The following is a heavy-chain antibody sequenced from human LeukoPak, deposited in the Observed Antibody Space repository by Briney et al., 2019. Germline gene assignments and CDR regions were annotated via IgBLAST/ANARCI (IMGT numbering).Heavy chain of an antibody. J-gene: IGHJ4*02. CDR2: IYDSGRT. CDR1: GYSISSGLY. Sequence: PSETLSLTCTVSGYSISSGLYWGWMRQPPGRGLEWSGSIYDSGRTYYNPSLKPRVTLAVDTSKNQFSLKVNSVTAADTAFYYCARGWDYDTSQPHHYWGETTLVSVSS. D-gene: IGHD3-22*01. V-gene: IGHV4-38-2*02. CDR3: ARGWDYDTSQPHHY.